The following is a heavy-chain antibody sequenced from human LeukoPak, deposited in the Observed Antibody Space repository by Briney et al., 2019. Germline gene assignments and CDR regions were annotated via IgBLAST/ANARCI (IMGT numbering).Heavy chain of an antibody. CDR3: ASDIRGFTYGNTPNYYMDV. CDR2: INPNSGGT. J-gene: IGHJ6*03. Sequence: ASVKVSCKASGYTFTGYYMHWVRQAPGQGLEWMGWINPNSGGTNYAQKLQGRVTMTTDTSTSTAYMELRSLRSDDTAVYYCASDIRGFTYGNTPNYYMDVWGKGTTVTVSS. V-gene: IGHV1-2*02. CDR1: GYTFTGYY. D-gene: IGHD5-18*01.